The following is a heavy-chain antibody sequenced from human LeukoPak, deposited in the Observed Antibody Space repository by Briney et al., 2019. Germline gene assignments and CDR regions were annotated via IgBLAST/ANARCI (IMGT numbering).Heavy chain of an antibody. J-gene: IGHJ4*02. V-gene: IGHV2-5*02. D-gene: IGHD2-21*02. Sequence: SGPTLVNPTQTLTLTYTFSGFSLSSSEVGVGWIRQPPGKALEWLALIYWDDDKRYSPSLKSRLTITKDTSKYQVVLTMTNMDPVDTATYYCAHRDVGDDTFDYWGQGTLVTVSS. CDR1: GFSLSSSEVG. CDR2: IYWDDDK. CDR3: AHRDVGDDTFDY.